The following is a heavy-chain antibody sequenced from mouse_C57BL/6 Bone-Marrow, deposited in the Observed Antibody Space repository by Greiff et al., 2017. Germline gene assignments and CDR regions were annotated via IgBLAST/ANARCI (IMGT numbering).Heavy chain of an antibody. D-gene: IGHD1-1*01. V-gene: IGHV5-4*01. CDR3: ARGYGSYYFDY. CDR2: ISDGGSYT. Sequence: EVQVVESGGGLVKPGGSLKLSCAASGFTFSSYAMSWVRQTPEKRLEWVATISDGGSYTYYPDNVKGRFTISRDNAKNNLYLQMSHLKSEDTAMYYCARGYGSYYFDYWGQGTTLTVSS. J-gene: IGHJ2*01. CDR1: GFTFSSYA.